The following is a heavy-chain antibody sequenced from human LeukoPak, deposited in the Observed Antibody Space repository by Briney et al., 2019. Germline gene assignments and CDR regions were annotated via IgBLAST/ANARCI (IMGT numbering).Heavy chain of an antibody. CDR2: ISYDGSNK. Sequence: GGSLRLSCAASGFTFSSYGMHWVRQAPGKGLEWVAGISYDGSNKYYADSVKGRFTISRDNSKNTLYLQMNSLRAEDTAVYYCAVTVTTTYYFDYWGQGTLVTVSS. V-gene: IGHV3-30*03. J-gene: IGHJ4*02. CDR3: AVTVTTTYYFDY. D-gene: IGHD4-17*01. CDR1: GFTFSSYG.